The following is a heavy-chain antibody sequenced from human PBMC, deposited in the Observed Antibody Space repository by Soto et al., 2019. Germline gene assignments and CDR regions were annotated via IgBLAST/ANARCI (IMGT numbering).Heavy chain of an antibody. V-gene: IGHV2-5*02. CDR3: AHRVFRPAAIPFGWFDP. D-gene: IGHD2-2*01. J-gene: IGHJ5*02. CDR2: IYWDDDK. Sequence: QITLKESGPTLVKPTQTLTLTCTFSGFSLSTSGVGVGWIRQPPGKALEWLALIYWDDDKRYSPSLKSRLTITKXXSXNXXVLTMTNMDPVDTATYYCAHRVFRPAAIPFGWFDPWGQGTLVTVSS. CDR1: GFSLSTSGVG.